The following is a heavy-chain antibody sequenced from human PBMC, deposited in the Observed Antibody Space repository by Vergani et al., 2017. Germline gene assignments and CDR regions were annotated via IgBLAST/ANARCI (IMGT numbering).Heavy chain of an antibody. V-gene: IGHV3-64*04. CDR1: GFTFSSYA. J-gene: IGHJ4*02. Sequence: VQLVESGGGLVQPGGSLRLSCSASGFTFSSYAMHWVRQASGKGLEYVSAISSNGGSIYYADSVKGRFTISRDNSKNTLYLQMNSLRAEDTAVYYCARGPRGVGAIFDYWGQGTLVTVSS. D-gene: IGHD1-26*01. CDR2: ISSNGGSI. CDR3: ARGPRGVGAIFDY.